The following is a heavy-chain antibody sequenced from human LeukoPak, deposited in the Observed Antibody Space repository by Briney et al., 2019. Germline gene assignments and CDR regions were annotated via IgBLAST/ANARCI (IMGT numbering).Heavy chain of an antibody. J-gene: IGHJ4*02. Sequence: QAGGSLRLSCAASGFTFSSYAMSWVRQAPGKGLEWVSAISGSGGSTYYADSVKGRFTISRDNSKSTLYLQMNSLRAEDTAVYYCAKPRGYSGYGGFDYWGQGTLVTVSS. CDR1: GFTFSSYA. V-gene: IGHV3-23*01. CDR2: ISGSGGST. D-gene: IGHD5-12*01. CDR3: AKPRGYSGYGGFDY.